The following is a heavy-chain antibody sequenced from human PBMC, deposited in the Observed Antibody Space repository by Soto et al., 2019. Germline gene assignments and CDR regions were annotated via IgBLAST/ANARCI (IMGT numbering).Heavy chain of an antibody. J-gene: IGHJ3*02. Sequence: ASVKVSCKASGYTFTSYAMHWVRQAPGQRLEWMGWINAGNGNTKYSQKFQGRVTITRDTSASTAYMELSSLRSEDTAVYYCARGASIIMIVVVIRGAFDMWCQGIMV. D-gene: IGHD3-22*01. V-gene: IGHV1-3*01. CDR1: GYTFTSYA. CDR3: ARGASIIMIVVVIRGAFDM. CDR2: INAGNGNT.